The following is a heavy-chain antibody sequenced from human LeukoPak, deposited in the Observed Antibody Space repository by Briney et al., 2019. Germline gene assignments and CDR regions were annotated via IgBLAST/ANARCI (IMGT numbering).Heavy chain of an antibody. Sequence: ASVKVSCKASGYTFTSYGISWVRQATGQGLEWMGWMNPNSGNTGYPPKFQGRVTITRNTSISTAYMELSSLRSEDTAVYYCARVSQTYYDFWRGTAPGDAFDFWGQGTMVTVSS. CDR1: GYTFTSYG. CDR2: MNPNSGNT. CDR3: ARVSQTYYDFWRGTAPGDAFDF. J-gene: IGHJ3*01. D-gene: IGHD3-3*01. V-gene: IGHV1-8*01.